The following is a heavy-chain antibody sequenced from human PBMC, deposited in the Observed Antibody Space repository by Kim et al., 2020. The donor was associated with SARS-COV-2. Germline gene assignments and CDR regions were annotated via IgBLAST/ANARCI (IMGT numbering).Heavy chain of an antibody. Sequence: SVKVSCKASGGTFSSYAISWVRQAPGQGLEWMGGIIPIFGTANYAQKFQGRVTITADESTSTAYMELSSLRSEDTAVYYCAREVPVVTPGSYFQHWGQGTLVTVSS. CDR1: GGTFSSYA. D-gene: IGHD2-21*02. CDR3: AREVPVVTPGSYFQH. J-gene: IGHJ1*01. V-gene: IGHV1-69*13. CDR2: IIPIFGTA.